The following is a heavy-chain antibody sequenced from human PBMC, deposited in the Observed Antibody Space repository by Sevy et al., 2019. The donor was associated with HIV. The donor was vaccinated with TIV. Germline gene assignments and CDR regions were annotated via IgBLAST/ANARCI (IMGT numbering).Heavy chain of an antibody. J-gene: IGHJ4*02. D-gene: IGHD2-21*01. Sequence: GGSLRLSCAGYGFSFSDSDMHWVRHPTGKSLEWISSIGTLGDTFYADSVKGRFTISRDNAKSSLYPQMSNLRAGDTALYYCVRGLQTHCDRTACPLDHWGQGTLVTVSS. CDR3: VRGLQTHCDRTACPLDH. V-gene: IGHV3-13*01. CDR2: IGTLGDT. CDR1: GFSFSDSD.